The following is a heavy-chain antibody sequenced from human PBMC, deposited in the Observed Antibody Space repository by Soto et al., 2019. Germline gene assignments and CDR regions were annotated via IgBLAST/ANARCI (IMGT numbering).Heavy chain of an antibody. V-gene: IGHV4-30-4*01. CDR1: GGSLSSGTYY. J-gene: IGHJ4*02. Sequence: SETLSLTCTVSGGSLSSGTYYWSWIRQPPGKGLEWIGYIYHSGSNQSNPSLKSRVTISIDTSKNQFSLELRSVTAADTAVYYCARDLLDTTVDYYFDSWGPGRLVTVSS. CDR3: ARDLLDTTVDYYFDS. D-gene: IGHD4-17*01. CDR2: IYHSGSN.